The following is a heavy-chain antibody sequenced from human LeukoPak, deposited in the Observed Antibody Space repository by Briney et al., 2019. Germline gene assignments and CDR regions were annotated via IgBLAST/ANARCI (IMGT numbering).Heavy chain of an antibody. D-gene: IGHD2-15*01. CDR3: ARDPRSKYCSGGSCLYFDY. V-gene: IGHV3-48*01. CDR1: GFTFSSYS. Sequence: GSLRLSCAASGFTFSSYSMNWVRQAPGKGLEWVSYISSSSSTIYYADSVKGRFTISRDNAKKSLYLQMNSLRAEDTAVYYCARDPRSKYCSGGSCLYFDYWGQGTLVTVSS. CDR2: ISSSSSTI. J-gene: IGHJ4*02.